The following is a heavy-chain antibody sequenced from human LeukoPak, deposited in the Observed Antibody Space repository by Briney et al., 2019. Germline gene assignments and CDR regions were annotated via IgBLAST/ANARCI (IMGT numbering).Heavy chain of an antibody. J-gene: IGHJ4*02. V-gene: IGHV1-24*01. CDR2: FDPEDGET. CDR3: ATSRLLLWFGELSPYFDY. CDR1: GYTLTELS. Sequence: ASVKVSCKVSGYTLTELSMHSVRQAPGKGLEWMGGFDPEDGETIYAQKFQGRVTMTEDTSTDTAYMELSSLRSEDTAVYYCATSRLLLWFGELSPYFDYWGQGTLVTVSS. D-gene: IGHD3-10*01.